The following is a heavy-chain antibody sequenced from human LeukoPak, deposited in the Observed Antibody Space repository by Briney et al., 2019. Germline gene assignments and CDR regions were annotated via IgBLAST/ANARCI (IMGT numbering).Heavy chain of an antibody. V-gene: IGHV3-21*01. CDR3: ARLDGAYYFDY. D-gene: IGHD2-2*03. CDR1: GFTFSSYS. J-gene: IGHJ4*02. CDR2: ISSSSSYI. Sequence: GGSLRLSCAASGFTFSSYSMNWVRQAPGKGLEWVSSISSSSSYIYYADSVKGRFTISRDNAKNSLYLQMNSLRAEDTAVYYCARLDGAYYFDYWGQGTLVTVSS.